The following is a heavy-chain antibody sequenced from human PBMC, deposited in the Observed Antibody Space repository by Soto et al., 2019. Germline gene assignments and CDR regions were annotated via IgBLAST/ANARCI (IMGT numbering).Heavy chain of an antibody. CDR2: IYNTYT. CDR3: ARDRVGVRYYYPSDV. D-gene: IGHD2-2*01. J-gene: IGHJ6*02. CDR1: GLTVGRSY. V-gene: IGHV3-53*01. Sequence: GGSLKLSCVVSGLTVGRSYMNWARQAPGKGLEWVSDIYNTYTNYADSVKGRFTISRDNAKNILYLQMNSLRAEDTAVYYCARDRVGVRYYYPSDVWGPGTTLTVSS.